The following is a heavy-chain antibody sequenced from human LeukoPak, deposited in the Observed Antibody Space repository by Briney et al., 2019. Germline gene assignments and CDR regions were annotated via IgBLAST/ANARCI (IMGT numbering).Heavy chain of an antibody. V-gene: IGHV3-48*03. J-gene: IGHJ6*04. CDR2: ISSSGSTI. CDR3: AELGITMIGGV. CDR1: GFTFSSYE. D-gene: IGHD3-10*02. Sequence: GGSLRLSCAASGFTFSSYEMNWVRQAPGKGLEWVSYISSSGSTIYYADSVKGRFTISRDNAKNTLYLQMNSLRAEDTAVYYCAELGITMIGGVWGEGDPVSISS.